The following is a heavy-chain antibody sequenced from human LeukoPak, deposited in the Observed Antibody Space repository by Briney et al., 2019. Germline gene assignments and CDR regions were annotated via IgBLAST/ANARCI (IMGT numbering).Heavy chain of an antibody. J-gene: IGHJ4*02. CDR1: SISTYY. Sequence: SISTYYWGWIRQPPGKGLEWVSYISSSGSTIYYADSVKGRFTISRDNAKNSLYLQMNSLRAEDTALYYCARGYGDYGPLYWGQGTLVTVSS. CDR3: ARGYGDYGPLY. CDR2: ISSSGSTI. V-gene: IGHV3-11*01. D-gene: IGHD4-17*01.